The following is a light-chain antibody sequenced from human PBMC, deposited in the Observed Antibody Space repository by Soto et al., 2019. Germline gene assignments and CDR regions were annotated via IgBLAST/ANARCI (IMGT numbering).Light chain of an antibody. V-gene: IGKV3-20*01. Sequence: EIVLTQSPGTLSLSPGERATLSCRASQSFSSSFLAWYQQKPGQAPRLLIYGASSRATGIPDRFSGSGSGTDFRLTISRLEPEDGAVYYCQQYGSSSWTFGKGTKVDIK. J-gene: IGKJ1*01. CDR3: QQYGSSSWT. CDR2: GAS. CDR1: QSFSSSF.